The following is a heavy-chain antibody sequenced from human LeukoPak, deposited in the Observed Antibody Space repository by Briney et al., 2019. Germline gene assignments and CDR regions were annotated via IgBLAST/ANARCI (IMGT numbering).Heavy chain of an antibody. D-gene: IGHD2-2*02. V-gene: IGHV3-53*01. Sequence: GGSLRLSCAASGFTVSSNYMSWVRQAPGKGLEWVSVIYSGGSTYYADSVKGRFTISRDNSKNTLYLQMNSLRAEDTAVYYCARIIRWVVPAAITDYYYMDVWGKGTTVTVSS. CDR2: IYSGGST. J-gene: IGHJ6*03. CDR1: GFTVSSNY. CDR3: ARIIRWVVPAAITDYYYMDV.